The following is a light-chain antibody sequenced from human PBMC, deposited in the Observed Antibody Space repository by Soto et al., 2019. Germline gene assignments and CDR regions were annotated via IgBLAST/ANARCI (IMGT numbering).Light chain of an antibody. CDR3: QVWDSPSDHYV. Sequence: ELTQPPSVSVAPGQTATITCGGNNIGSKSVHWYQQKSGQAPVLVVYDDSGRPSGIPERFSGSNSGNTATLTINRVEAGDEADYYCQVWDSPSDHYVFAPGTKVTVL. CDR2: DDS. V-gene: IGLV3-21*02. J-gene: IGLJ1*01. CDR1: NIGSKS.